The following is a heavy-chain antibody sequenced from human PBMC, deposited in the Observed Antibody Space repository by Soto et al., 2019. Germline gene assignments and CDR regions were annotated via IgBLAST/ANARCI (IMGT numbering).Heavy chain of an antibody. CDR3: ARGGPPIDY. V-gene: IGHV1-3*01. CDR1: GYTCSSYA. CDR2: INAGNGNT. Sequence: ASVKVSCKASGYTCSSYAMHWVRQAPGQRLEWMGWINAGNGNTKYSQKFQGRVIITRDTSASTAYMELSSLRSEDTAVYYCARGGPPIDYWGRGTLVTVSS. D-gene: IGHD3-10*01. J-gene: IGHJ4*02.